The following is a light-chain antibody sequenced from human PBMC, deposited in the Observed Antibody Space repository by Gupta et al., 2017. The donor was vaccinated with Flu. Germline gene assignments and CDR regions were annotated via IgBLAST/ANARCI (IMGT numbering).Light chain of an antibody. CDR1: QGIRND. Sequence: AIQMTPSPSSLSASVGDRVTITCRASQGIRNDLGWYQQKPGQAPKLLISGASTSQSGVPSRFSGSGSGTDFTLTISILHPEDFATYYCRQDDNYPRTFGQGTKVEIK. CDR2: GAS. J-gene: IGKJ1*01. V-gene: IGKV1-6*01. CDR3: RQDDNYPRT.